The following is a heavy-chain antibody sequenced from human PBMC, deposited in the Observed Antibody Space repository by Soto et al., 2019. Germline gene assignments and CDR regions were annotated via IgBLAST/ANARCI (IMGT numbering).Heavy chain of an antibody. V-gene: IGHV3-30*03. Sequence: QVQLVESGGGVVQPGRSLRLSCAASGFTFSSYGMHWARQAPGEGLEWVAVISYDGNRKYYADSVKGRFTISRDFXKNTVDLHMNSLRVEDTAVYFCARKGYGARWSLDYWGQGILVTVSS. CDR1: GFTFSSYG. CDR3: ARKGYGARWSLDY. D-gene: IGHD2-15*01. J-gene: IGHJ4*02. CDR2: ISYDGNRK.